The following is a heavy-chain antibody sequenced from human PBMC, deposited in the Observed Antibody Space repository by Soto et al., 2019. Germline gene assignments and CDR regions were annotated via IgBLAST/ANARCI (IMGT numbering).Heavy chain of an antibody. CDR1: GGTFSSYA. Sequence: QVQLVQSGAEVKKPGSSVKVSCKASGGTFSSYAISWVRQAPGQGLEWMGGIIPIFGTTNYAQKFQGRVTITADESTTTAYMELSSLGSEDTAVYYCARGGATLVRGVILTGYYGMDVWGQGTTVTVSS. J-gene: IGHJ6*02. CDR3: ARGGATLVRGVILTGYYGMDV. CDR2: IIPIFGTT. D-gene: IGHD3-10*01. V-gene: IGHV1-69*01.